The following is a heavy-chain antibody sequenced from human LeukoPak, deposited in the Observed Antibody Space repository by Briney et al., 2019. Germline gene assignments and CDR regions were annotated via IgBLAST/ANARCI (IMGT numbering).Heavy chain of an antibody. J-gene: IGHJ6*03. D-gene: IGHD3-10*01. Sequence: GGSLRLSCAASRFTCSSYSRDWLGQAPGKGLEWVSSISSSSSYIYYADSVKGRFTISRDNAKDSLDLQMNSLRAEDTAVYYCPRHKMVRGIGYYYYMDVWGKGTTVTISS. CDR1: RFTCSSYS. V-gene: IGHV3-21*01. CDR2: ISSSSSYI. CDR3: PRHKMVRGIGYYYYMDV.